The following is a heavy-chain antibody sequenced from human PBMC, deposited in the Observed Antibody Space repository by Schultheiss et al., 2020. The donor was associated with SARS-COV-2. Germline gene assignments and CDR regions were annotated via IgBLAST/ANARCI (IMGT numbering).Heavy chain of an antibody. V-gene: IGHV4-59*12. Sequence: SETLSLTCTVSGGSISSYYWSWIRQPPGKGLEWIGYIYYSGSTYYNPSLKSRVTMSVDTSKNQFSLKLSSVTAADTAVYYCARPTTTSYGMDVWGQGTTVTVSS. CDR3: ARPTTTSYGMDV. J-gene: IGHJ6*02. CDR2: IYYSGST. CDR1: GGSISSYY. D-gene: IGHD2/OR15-2a*01.